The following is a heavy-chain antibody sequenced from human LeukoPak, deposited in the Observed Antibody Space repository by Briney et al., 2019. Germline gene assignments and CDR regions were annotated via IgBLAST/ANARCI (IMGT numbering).Heavy chain of an antibody. Sequence: GGSLRLSCAASGFTFSSYGMNWVRQAPGKGLEWVSSISSSSSYIYYADSVKGRFTISRDDSKNTLYLQMNSLRDEDTAVYYCAKDDSSIPQNFDFWGQGSLVTVSS. V-gene: IGHV3-21*04. J-gene: IGHJ4*02. CDR2: ISSSSSYI. CDR3: AKDDSSIPQNFDF. CDR1: GFTFSSYG. D-gene: IGHD3-22*01.